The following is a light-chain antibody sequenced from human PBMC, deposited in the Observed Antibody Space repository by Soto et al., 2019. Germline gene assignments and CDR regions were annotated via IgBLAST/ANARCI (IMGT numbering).Light chain of an antibody. Sequence: DIVLTQSPGTLSLSPGERATLSCRASQSVNSSYLAWYQHKPGQAPRLLIYGASTRATGIPDRFSASGSGTDFTLTISDVQPEDFALYYCHQRQSWPRTFGQGTKVDIK. V-gene: IGKV3-20*01. CDR3: HQRQSWPRT. CDR1: QSVNSSY. J-gene: IGKJ1*01. CDR2: GAS.